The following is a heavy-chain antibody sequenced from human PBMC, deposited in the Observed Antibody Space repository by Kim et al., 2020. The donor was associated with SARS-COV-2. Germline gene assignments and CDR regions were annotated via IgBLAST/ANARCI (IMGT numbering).Heavy chain of an antibody. J-gene: IGHJ4*02. CDR2: ISHSGST. Sequence: SETLSLTCAVYGGSFSGHYWSWSRQPPGKGLEWIGEISHSGSTNYNPSLKSRGTISLDTSKNQFSLKLTSVTAADTAVYDCARVWDYWGEGTLVTASS. CDR1: GGSFSGHY. CDR3: ARVWDY. V-gene: IGHV4-34*01.